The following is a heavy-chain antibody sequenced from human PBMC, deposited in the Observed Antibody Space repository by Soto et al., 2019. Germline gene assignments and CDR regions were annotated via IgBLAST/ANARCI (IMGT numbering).Heavy chain of an antibody. CDR3: ASLNFDILTGYYAFDL. Sequence: SETLSLTCAVSGGSISSGGYSWSWIRQPPGKGLEWIGYIYHSGSTYYNPSLKSRVTTSLDTSKNQFSLKLSSVTAADTAIYYCASLNFDILTGYYAFDLWGQGTMVTVSS. CDR2: IYHSGST. CDR1: GGSISSGGYS. V-gene: IGHV4-30-2*01. J-gene: IGHJ3*01. D-gene: IGHD3-9*01.